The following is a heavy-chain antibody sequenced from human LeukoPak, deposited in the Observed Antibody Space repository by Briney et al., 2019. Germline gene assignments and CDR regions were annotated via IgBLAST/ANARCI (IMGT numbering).Heavy chain of an antibody. D-gene: IGHD1-1*01. CDR3: ARDPWGYRAGVMDF. Sequence: PGGSLRLSCAASGFTFSSYWMHWVRQAPGKGLVWVSRINTEGTTTDHADSVKGRFTISRDNAKNTLYVQMNSLRAEDTAVYFCARDPWGYRAGVMDFWGLGTLVTVSS. CDR2: INTEGTTT. J-gene: IGHJ4*02. V-gene: IGHV3-74*01. CDR1: GFTFSSYW.